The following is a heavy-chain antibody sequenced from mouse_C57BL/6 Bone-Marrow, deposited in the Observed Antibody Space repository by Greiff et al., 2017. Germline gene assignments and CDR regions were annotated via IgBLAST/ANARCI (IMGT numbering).Heavy chain of an antibody. J-gene: IGHJ2*01. D-gene: IGHD1-1*01. Sequence: VQLQQSGPGLVKPGASVKISCKASGYTFPDYYMNWVKQSHGKSLEWIGDINPNNGGTSYNQKFKGKATLTVDKSSSTAYMELRSQTSEDSAVYYCARLPTTVVASFDYWGQGTTLTVSS. CDR2: INPNNGGT. CDR3: ARLPTTVVASFDY. V-gene: IGHV1-26*01. CDR1: GYTFPDYY.